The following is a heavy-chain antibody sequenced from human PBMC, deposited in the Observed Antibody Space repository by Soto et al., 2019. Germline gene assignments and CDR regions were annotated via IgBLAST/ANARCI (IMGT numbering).Heavy chain of an antibody. CDR2: INPSGGST. CDR1: GYTFTSYY. Sequence: ASVKVSCKASGYTFTSYYMHWVRQAPGQGLEWMGIINPSGGSTSYAQKFQGRVTMTRDTSTSTVYMELSSLRSEDTAVYYCASGRPSEMATIPEASDIWGQGTMVTVSS. J-gene: IGHJ3*02. V-gene: IGHV1-46*01. D-gene: IGHD5-12*01. CDR3: ASGRPSEMATIPEASDI.